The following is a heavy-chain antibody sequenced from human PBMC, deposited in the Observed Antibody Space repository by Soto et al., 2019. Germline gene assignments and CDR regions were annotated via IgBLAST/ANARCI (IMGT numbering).Heavy chain of an antibody. CDR2: INAGNGNT. CDR3: ARDLEYSSPEGYYYYGMDV. Sequence: QVQLVQSGAEVKKPGASVKVSCKASGYTFTSYAMHWVRQAPGQRLEWMGWINAGNGNTKYSQKFRGRVTITRDTSASTAYMELSSLRSEDTAVYYCARDLEYSSPEGYYYYGMDVWGQGTTVTVSS. D-gene: IGHD6-6*01. V-gene: IGHV1-3*01. CDR1: GYTFTSYA. J-gene: IGHJ6*02.